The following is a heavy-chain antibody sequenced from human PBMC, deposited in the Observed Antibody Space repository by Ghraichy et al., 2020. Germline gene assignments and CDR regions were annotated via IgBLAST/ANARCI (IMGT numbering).Heavy chain of an antibody. Sequence: GESLNISCAASGLIFSSYAMTWVRQAPGKGLEWVSALSGSGVSTYYADSVKGRFTISRDNAKNTLFLQMSSLRAEETAIYYCAKHPAVGSYYYMDVWGKGTRVTV. CDR3: AKHPAVGSYYYMDV. CDR2: LSGSGVST. CDR1: GLIFSSYA. D-gene: IGHD3-10*01. V-gene: IGHV3-23*01. J-gene: IGHJ6*03.